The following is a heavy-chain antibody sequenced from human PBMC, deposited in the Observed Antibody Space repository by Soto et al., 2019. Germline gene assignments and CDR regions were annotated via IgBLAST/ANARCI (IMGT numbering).Heavy chain of an antibody. CDR3: ARDFRTSPSNRFDP. J-gene: IGHJ5*02. D-gene: IGHD2-2*01. V-gene: IGHV3-30*04. CDR1: GFTFSSYA. Sequence: PGGSLRLSCAASGFTFSSYALHWVRQTPGKGLEWVAVISYHGRQRQYADSVKGRFTISRDNSKNTLYMQMDGLRVEDTAIYYCARDFRTSPSNRFDPWGQGTLVTVYS. CDR2: ISYHGRQR.